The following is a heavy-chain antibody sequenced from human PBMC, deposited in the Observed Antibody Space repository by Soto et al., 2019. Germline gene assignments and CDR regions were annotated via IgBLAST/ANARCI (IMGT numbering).Heavy chain of an antibody. J-gene: IGHJ4*02. D-gene: IGHD6-19*01. CDR3: AKDLRIAVAGTDYFDS. CDR1: GFSFSSYG. CDR2: ISYDVTNK. Sequence: QVQLVESGGGVVQPGRSLRLSCAASGFSFSSYGMNWVRQAPGKGLEWVAVISYDVTNKYYADSVKGRFTISRDNSKNTLYLQMNSLRAEGTAVYYCAKDLRIAVAGTDYFDSWGQGTLVTVSS. V-gene: IGHV3-30*18.